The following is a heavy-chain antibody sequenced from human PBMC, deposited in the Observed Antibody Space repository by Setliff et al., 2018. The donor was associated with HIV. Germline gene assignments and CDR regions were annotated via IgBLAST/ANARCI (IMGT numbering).Heavy chain of an antibody. CDR2: IFYTGAT. Sequence: PSETLSLTCAVYGASFSGYYWGWIRQPPGKGLEWIGSIFYTGATSYNPSLKSRVTISVDPSKNQILLRLSSVTAADTAVYYCARLSGGMVPNYWGQGTLVTVSS. V-gene: IGHV4-34*12. J-gene: IGHJ4*02. CDR1: GASFSGYY. CDR3: ARLSGGMVPNY. D-gene: IGHD3-10*01.